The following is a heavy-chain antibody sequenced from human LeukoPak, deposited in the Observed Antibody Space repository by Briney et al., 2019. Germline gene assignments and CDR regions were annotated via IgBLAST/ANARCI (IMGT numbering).Heavy chain of an antibody. CDR1: GYTFTGYY. CDR2: INPNSGGT. J-gene: IGHJ4*02. Sequence: ASVKVSCKASGYTFTGYYMHWVRQAPGQGLEWMGWINPNSGGTNYAQKFQGRVTMTTDTSTSTVHMELSSLRSEDTAVYYCARSRLWFGELLPDYWGQGTLVTVSS. D-gene: IGHD3-10*01. CDR3: ARSRLWFGELLPDY. V-gene: IGHV1-2*02.